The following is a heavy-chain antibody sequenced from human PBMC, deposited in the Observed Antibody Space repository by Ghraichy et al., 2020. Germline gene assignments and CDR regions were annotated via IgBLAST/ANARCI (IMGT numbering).Heavy chain of an antibody. CDR2: ISSNGGST. Sequence: GGSLRLSCAASGFTFSSYAMHWVRQAPGKGLEYVSAISSNGGSTYYANSVKGRFTISRDNSKNTLYLQMGSLRAEDMAVYYCARTPYYYDSSGYPYDAFDIWGQGTMVTVSS. CDR3: ARTPYYYDSSGYPYDAFDI. V-gene: IGHV3-64*01. CDR1: GFTFSSYA. J-gene: IGHJ3*02. D-gene: IGHD3-22*01.